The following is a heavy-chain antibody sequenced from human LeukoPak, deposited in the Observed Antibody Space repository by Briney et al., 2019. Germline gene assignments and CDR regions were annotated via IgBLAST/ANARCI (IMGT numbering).Heavy chain of an antibody. V-gene: IGHV1-2*02. Sequence: GASVKVSCKASGYIFTDYYIHWMRQAPGQGLGWMGWINPKNGDTNYARKFQGRVTMTRDTSISTVYMELNRLTSDDTALYYCARAASIAAPIDYWGQGTLVTVSS. CDR3: ARAASIAAPIDY. CDR2: INPKNGDT. J-gene: IGHJ4*02. CDR1: GYIFTDYY. D-gene: IGHD6-6*01.